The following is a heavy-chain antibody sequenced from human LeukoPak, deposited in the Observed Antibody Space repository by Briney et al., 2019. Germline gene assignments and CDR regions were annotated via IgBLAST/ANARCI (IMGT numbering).Heavy chain of an antibody. CDR3: ARCGSGFPSGYSPYNWFDP. J-gene: IGHJ5*02. D-gene: IGHD3-22*01. CDR2: IKDDGSQT. Sequence: PGGSLRLSCAASGFTFSSYWMSWVRQAPGKGLEWVASIKDDGSQTFSVDSVKGRFTISRDNAKNSLYLQMNSLRAEDTAVYYCARCGSGFPSGYSPYNWFDPWGQGTLVTVSS. CDR1: GFTFSSYW. V-gene: IGHV3-7*03.